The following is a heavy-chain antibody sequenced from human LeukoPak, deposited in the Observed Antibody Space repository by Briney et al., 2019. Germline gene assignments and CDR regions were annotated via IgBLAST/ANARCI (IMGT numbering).Heavy chain of an antibody. D-gene: IGHD6-19*01. CDR1: GGTFSSYA. Sequence: GASVKVSCKASGGTFSSYAISWVRQAPGQGLEWMGGIIPIFGTANYAQKFQGRVTITADESTSTAYMELSSLRSEDTAVYYCASLCIAVAGNGDAFDIWGQGTMVTVSS. V-gene: IGHV1-69*13. CDR3: ASLCIAVAGNGDAFDI. J-gene: IGHJ3*02. CDR2: IIPIFGTA.